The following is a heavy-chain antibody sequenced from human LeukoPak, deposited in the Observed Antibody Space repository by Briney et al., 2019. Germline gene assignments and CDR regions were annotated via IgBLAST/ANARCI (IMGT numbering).Heavy chain of an antibody. J-gene: IGHJ4*02. Sequence: PGGSLRLSCAASGFTLSGAAMHWVRQAPGKGLEWVSYISSSGSTIYYADSVKGRFTISRDNAKNSLYLQMNSLRAEDTAVYYCARVRAVAGLRYFDYWGQGTLVTVSS. V-gene: IGHV3-48*03. CDR3: ARVRAVAGLRYFDY. CDR1: GFTLSGAA. D-gene: IGHD6-19*01. CDR2: ISSSGSTI.